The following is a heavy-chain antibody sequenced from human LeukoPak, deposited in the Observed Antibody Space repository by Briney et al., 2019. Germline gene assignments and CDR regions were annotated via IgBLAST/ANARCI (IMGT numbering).Heavy chain of an antibody. CDR3: ARETGGDYYGSGSPLDP. CDR1: GGSISSYY. Sequence: SETLSLTCTVSGGSISSYYWSWIRQPPGKGLEWIGYIYYSGSTNYNPSLKSRVTISVDTSKNQFSLKLSSVTAADTAVYYCARETGGDYYGSGSPLDPWGQGTLVTVSS. D-gene: IGHD3-10*01. V-gene: IGHV4-59*01. CDR2: IYYSGST. J-gene: IGHJ5*02.